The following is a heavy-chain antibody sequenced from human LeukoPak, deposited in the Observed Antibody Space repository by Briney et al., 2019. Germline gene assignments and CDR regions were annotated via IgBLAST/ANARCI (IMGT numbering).Heavy chain of an antibody. CDR3: ARSTGSFFPFDY. Sequence: ASVKVSCKASGYTFTSYDINWVRQATGQGLEWMGWMNPNSGNTGYAQKFQGRVTMTRNTPISTAYMELSSLRSEDTAVYYCARSTGSFFPFDYWGQGTLVTVSS. V-gene: IGHV1-8*01. D-gene: IGHD1-26*01. J-gene: IGHJ4*02. CDR2: MNPNSGNT. CDR1: GYTFTSYD.